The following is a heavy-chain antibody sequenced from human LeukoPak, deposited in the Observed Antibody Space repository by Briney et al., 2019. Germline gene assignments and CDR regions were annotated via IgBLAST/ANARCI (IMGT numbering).Heavy chain of an antibody. CDR3: ARGDGSASLVDY. D-gene: IGHD2-15*01. V-gene: IGHV3-48*03. Sequence: PGGSLRLSCAASGFIFRSYEMDWVRQAPGKGLEWISYISSSNTIHYADSVRGRFTISRDNAKNSLYLQMNSLRAEDTAVYYCARGDGSASLVDYWGQGTLVTVSS. CDR2: ISSSNTI. CDR1: GFIFRSYE. J-gene: IGHJ4*02.